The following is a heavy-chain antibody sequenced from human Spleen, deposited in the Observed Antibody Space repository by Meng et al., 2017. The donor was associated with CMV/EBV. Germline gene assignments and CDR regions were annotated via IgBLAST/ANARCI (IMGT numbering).Heavy chain of an antibody. CDR2: ISGSGGDI. V-gene: IGHV3-23*01. Sequence: CVASGFTCSSYAMNWVRQAPGKGLEWVSSISGSGGDIYYADSVKGRFTISRDNSKNTLYLQMNSLRDEDMAVYYCAKGRGGYVFDCDYWGQGTLVTVSS. D-gene: IGHD5-12*01. J-gene: IGHJ4*02. CDR3: AKGRGGYVFDCDY. CDR1: GFTCSSYA.